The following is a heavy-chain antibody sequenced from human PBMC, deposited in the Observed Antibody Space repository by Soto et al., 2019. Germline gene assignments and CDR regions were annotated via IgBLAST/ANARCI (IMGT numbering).Heavy chain of an antibody. D-gene: IGHD6-19*01. CDR2: IIPIFGTA. CDR3: ARRYTPRYSSGWYPKYYFDY. Sequence: QVQLVQSGAEVKKPGSSVKVSCKASGVTFSSYAISWVRQAPGQGRAWMGGIIPIFGTANYAQKFQGRVQIAADEYTSTAYMELSSLRSEDTAVYYCARRYTPRYSSGWYPKYYFDYGGQGTLVTFSS. CDR1: GVTFSSYA. J-gene: IGHJ4*02. V-gene: IGHV1-69*01.